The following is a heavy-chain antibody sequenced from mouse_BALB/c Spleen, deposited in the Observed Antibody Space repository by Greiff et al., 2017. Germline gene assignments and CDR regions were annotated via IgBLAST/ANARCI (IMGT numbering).Heavy chain of an antibody. CDR3: AIYYDYDVYAMDY. V-gene: IGHV1-67*01. Sequence: VQLVESGPEVVRPGVSVKISCKGSGYTFPDYAMHWVKQSHAKSLEWIGVISTYNGNTNYNQKFKGKATMTVDKSSSTAYMELARLTSEDSAIYYCAIYYDYDVYAMDYWGQGTSVTVSS. D-gene: IGHD2-4*01. CDR2: ISTYNGNT. J-gene: IGHJ4*01. CDR1: GYTFPDYA.